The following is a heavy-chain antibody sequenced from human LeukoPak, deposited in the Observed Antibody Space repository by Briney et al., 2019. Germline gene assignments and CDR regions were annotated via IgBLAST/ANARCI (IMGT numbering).Heavy chain of an antibody. CDR3: ARARKREYSYSGFWFDP. J-gene: IGHJ5*02. Sequence: SETLSLTCTVSGGSISTYYWSWIRQPAGKGLEWIGRIYTSGSTNYNPSLKSRVTISVDTSKNQFSLKLSSVTAADTAVYYCARARKREYSYSGFWFDPWGQGTLVTDSS. V-gene: IGHV4-4*07. D-gene: IGHD5-18*01. CDR1: GGSISTYY. CDR2: IYTSGST.